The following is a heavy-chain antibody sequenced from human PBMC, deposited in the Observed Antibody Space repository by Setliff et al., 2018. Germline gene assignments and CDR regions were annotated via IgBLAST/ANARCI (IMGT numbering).Heavy chain of an antibody. V-gene: IGHV1-46*01. CDR2: INPSGGRL. D-gene: IGHD2-8*01. J-gene: IGHJ5*01. CDR1: GYTFTNYY. CDR3: ARLVRYCTRTACQKLAGDES. Sequence: ASVKVSCKASGYTFTNYYIHWVRQTPGQGLEWMGIINPSGGRLSYAEKFQDRVTMTRDTSTNTVYMDLSSLRDDDTAVYYCARLVRYCTRTACQKLAGDESWGQGTLVTVSS.